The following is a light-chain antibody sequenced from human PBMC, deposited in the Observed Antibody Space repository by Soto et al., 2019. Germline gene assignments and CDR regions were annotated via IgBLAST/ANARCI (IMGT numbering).Light chain of an antibody. Sequence: ATQITQSPSSLSGSVGDRISLPCRASRDIGSDLSWYQQKPGKAPTLLIYAASNLQSGVPSRFRGSRSGTEFPLTVSSLQPEDFATYFCLQDHDDSWTFGQGTKVDIK. CDR2: AAS. CDR3: LQDHDDSWT. J-gene: IGKJ1*01. CDR1: RDIGSD. V-gene: IGKV1-6*01.